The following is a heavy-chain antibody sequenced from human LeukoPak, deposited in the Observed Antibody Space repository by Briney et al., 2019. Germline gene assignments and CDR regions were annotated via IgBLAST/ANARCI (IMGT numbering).Heavy chain of an antibody. D-gene: IGHD1-20*01. CDR1: GFTFNSYA. J-gene: IGHJ4*02. V-gene: IGHV3-23*01. Sequence: GGSLRLSCAASGFTFNSYAMSWVRQAPGKGLEWVSAISGSGGSTYYADSVKGRFTISRDNSKNTLYLQMNSLRAEDTAVYYYAKDITGTLDYWGQGTLVTVSS. CDR3: AKDITGTLDY. CDR2: ISGSGGST.